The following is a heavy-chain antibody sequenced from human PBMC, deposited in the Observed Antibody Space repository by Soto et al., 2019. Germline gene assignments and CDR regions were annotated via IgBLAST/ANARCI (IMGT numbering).Heavy chain of an antibody. J-gene: IGHJ6*02. V-gene: IGHV3-48*02. CDR2: ISSSSSTI. CDR3: ARESCSGGSCYFTGEIYYYYGMDV. Sequence: GGSLRLSCAASGFTFSSYSMNWVRQAPGKGLEWVSYISSSSSTIYYADSVKGRFTISRDNAKNSLYLQMNSLREEDTAVYYCARESCSGGSCYFTGEIYYYYGMDVWGQGTTVTVSS. CDR1: GFTFSSYS. D-gene: IGHD2-15*01.